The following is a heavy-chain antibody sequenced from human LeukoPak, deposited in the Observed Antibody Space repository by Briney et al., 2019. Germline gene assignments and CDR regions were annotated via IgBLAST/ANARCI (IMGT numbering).Heavy chain of an antibody. J-gene: IGHJ4*02. CDR1: GVSISSGGYY. CDR2: IYYSGST. V-gene: IGHV4-31*03. D-gene: IGHD3-22*01. CDR3: ARGSHDSSGYYYFDY. Sequence: SETLSLTCTVSGVSISSGGYYWRWVRQHPGKGLEWIGYIYYSGSTYYNPSLKSRVTISVDTSKNQFSLKLSSVTAADTAVYYCARGSHDSSGYYYFDYWGQGTLVTVSS.